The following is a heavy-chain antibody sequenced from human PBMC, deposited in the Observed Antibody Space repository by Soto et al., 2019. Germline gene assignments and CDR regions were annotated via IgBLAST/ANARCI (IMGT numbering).Heavy chain of an antibody. CDR1: GITLSSCG. V-gene: IGHV3-30*18. CDR2: ITYDGGSE. CDR3: AKEQSSGYYRVVDH. Sequence: QVQVVESGGGVVQPGRSLRLSCAASGITLSSCGMHWVRQAPGKGLEWVGVITYDGGSEHYADFVKGRFTISRDSSEKTVYLQMNSLRVEDSAVYYWAKEQSSGYYRVVDHWGQGTLVTVSS. D-gene: IGHD6-25*01. J-gene: IGHJ4*02.